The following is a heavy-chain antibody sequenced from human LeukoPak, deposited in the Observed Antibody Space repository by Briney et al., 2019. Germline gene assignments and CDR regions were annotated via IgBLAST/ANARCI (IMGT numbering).Heavy chain of an antibody. D-gene: IGHD3-3*01. CDR3: AADSVYDFWSGYSPRYGIDV. Sequence: SVKVSCKASGFTFTSSAMQWVRHARGQRLEWIVWIVVGSGNTNYAQKFQERVTITRDMSTSTAYMELSSLRSEDTAVYYCAADSVYDFWSGYSPRYGIDVWGQGTTVTVSS. CDR1: GFTFTSSA. V-gene: IGHV1-58*02. CDR2: IVVGSGNT. J-gene: IGHJ6*02.